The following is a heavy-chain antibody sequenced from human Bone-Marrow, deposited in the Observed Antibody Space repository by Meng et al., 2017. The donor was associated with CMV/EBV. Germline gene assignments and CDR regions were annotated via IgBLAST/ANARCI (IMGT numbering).Heavy chain of an antibody. J-gene: IGHJ6*02. CDR2: INPNSGGT. CDR3: ARGRAALRGGYHYYYYGMDV. D-gene: IGHD6-6*01. V-gene: IGHV1-2*02. Sequence: ASVKVSCKASGYTFTGYYMHWVRQAPGQGLEWMGWINPNSGGTNYAQKFQGRVTMTRDTSISKAYMELSRLRSDDTAVYYCARGRAALRGGYHYYYYGMDVWGQGTTVTVSS. CDR1: GYTFTGYY.